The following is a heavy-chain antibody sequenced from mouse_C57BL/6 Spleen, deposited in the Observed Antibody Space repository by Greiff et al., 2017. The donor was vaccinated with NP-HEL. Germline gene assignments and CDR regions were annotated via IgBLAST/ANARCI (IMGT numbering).Heavy chain of an antibody. V-gene: IGHV1-61*01. CDR3: ASSGSFSYYAMDY. CDR1: GYTFTSYW. D-gene: IGHD1-1*01. CDR2: IYPSDSET. J-gene: IGHJ4*01. Sequence: QVQLQQPGAELVRPGSSVKLSCKASGYTFTSYWMDWVKQRPGQGLEWIGNIYPSDSETHYNQKFKDKATLTVDKSSSTAYMQLSSLTSEDSAVYYCASSGSFSYYAMDYWGQGTSVTVSS.